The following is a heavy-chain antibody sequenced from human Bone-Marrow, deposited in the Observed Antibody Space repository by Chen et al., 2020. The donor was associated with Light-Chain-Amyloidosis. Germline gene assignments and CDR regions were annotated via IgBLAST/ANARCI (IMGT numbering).Heavy chain of an antibody. CDR3: ARQRGVVFGVVITSPPGVPREYFDY. D-gene: IGHD3-3*01. Sequence: QLQLQESGPGLVKPSETLSLTCTVSGGSISSSSYYWGWIRQPPGKGLEWIGSIYYSGSTYYNPSLKSRVTISVDTSKNQFSLKLSSVTAADTAVYYCARQRGVVFGVVITSPPGVPREYFDYWGQGTLVTVSS. V-gene: IGHV4-39*01. J-gene: IGHJ4*02. CDR1: GGSISSSSYY. CDR2: IYYSGST.